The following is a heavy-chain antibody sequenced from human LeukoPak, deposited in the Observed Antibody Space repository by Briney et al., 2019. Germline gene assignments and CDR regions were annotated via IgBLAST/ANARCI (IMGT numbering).Heavy chain of an antibody. Sequence: SQTLSLTCTVSGDSINSIRYYWSWIRQHPGRGLEWIGSIYYSGSTYATPSLKSRVLISIDTSQNQFYLQLTSVTAADTAVYYCARTVGFTAFGGFDSWGQGSLVTVSS. CDR3: ARTVGFTAFGGFDS. V-gene: IGHV4-31*03. J-gene: IGHJ4*02. CDR2: IYYSGST. CDR1: GDSINSIRYY. D-gene: IGHD3-10*01.